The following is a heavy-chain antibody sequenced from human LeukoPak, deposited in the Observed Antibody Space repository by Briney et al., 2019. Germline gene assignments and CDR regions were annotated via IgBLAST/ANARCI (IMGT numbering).Heavy chain of an antibody. CDR3: ARSQGYYDSSGYYIR. CDR2: ISSSGSTI. V-gene: IGHV3-48*03. Sequence: GGSLRLSCAASGFTFSSYEMNWVRQALGKGLEWVSYISSSGSTIYYADSVKGRFTISRDNAKNSLYLQMNSLRAEDTAVYYCARSQGYYDSSGYYIRWGQGTLVTVSS. CDR1: GFTFSSYE. J-gene: IGHJ4*02. D-gene: IGHD3-22*01.